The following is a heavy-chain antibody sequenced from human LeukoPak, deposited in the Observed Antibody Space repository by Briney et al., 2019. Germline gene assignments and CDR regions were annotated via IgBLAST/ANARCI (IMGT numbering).Heavy chain of an antibody. CDR1: GGTFSSYA. V-gene: IGHV1-69*05. CDR3: ATEDVVVVAATLDY. Sequence: SVKVSCKASGGTFSSYAIGWVRQAPGQGLEWMGRIIPIFGTANYAQKFQGRVTIATDESTSTAYMELSSLRSEDTAVYYCATEDVVVVAATLDYWGQGTLVTVSS. CDR2: IIPIFGTA. D-gene: IGHD2-15*01. J-gene: IGHJ4*02.